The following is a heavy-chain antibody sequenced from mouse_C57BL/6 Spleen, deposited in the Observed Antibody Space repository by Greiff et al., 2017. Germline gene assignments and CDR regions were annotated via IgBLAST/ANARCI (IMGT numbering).Heavy chain of an antibody. J-gene: IGHJ3*01. V-gene: IGHV3-6*01. CDR3: ARKGWDSWFAY. CDR2: ISYDGSN. D-gene: IGHD3-3*01. CDR1: GYSITSGYY. Sequence: ESGPGLVKPSQSLSLTCSVTGYSITSGYYWNWIRQFPGNKLEWMGYISYDGSNNYNPSLKNRISITRDTSKNQFFLKLNSVTTEDTATYYCARKGWDSWFAYWGQGTLVTVSA.